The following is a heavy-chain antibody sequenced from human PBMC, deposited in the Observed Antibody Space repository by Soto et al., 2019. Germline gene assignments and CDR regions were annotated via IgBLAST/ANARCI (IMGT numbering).Heavy chain of an antibody. J-gene: IGHJ4*02. CDR2: INAGNGNT. CDR3: ARALSPGRRFDY. Sequence: GASVKVSCKASGYTFTSYAMHWVRQAPGQRLEWMGWINAGNGNTKYSQKFQGRVTITRDTSASTAYMELSSLRSEDTAVYYCARALSPGRRFDYWGQGTLVTVSS. V-gene: IGHV1-3*01. CDR1: GYTFTSYA.